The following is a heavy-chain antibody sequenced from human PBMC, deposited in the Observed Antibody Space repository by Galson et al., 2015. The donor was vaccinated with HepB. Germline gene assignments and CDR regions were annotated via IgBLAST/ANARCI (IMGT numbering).Heavy chain of an antibody. J-gene: IGHJ6*02. CDR3: AKDLIWFGEFNYYYYGMDV. CDR2: ISYDGSNK. V-gene: IGHV3-30*18. Sequence: SLRLSCAASGFTFSSYGMHWVRQAPGKGLEWVAVISYDGSNKYYADSVKGRFTISRDNSKNTLYLQMNSLRAEDTAVYYCAKDLIWFGEFNYYYYGMDVWGQGTTVTVSS. D-gene: IGHD3-10*01. CDR1: GFTFSSYG.